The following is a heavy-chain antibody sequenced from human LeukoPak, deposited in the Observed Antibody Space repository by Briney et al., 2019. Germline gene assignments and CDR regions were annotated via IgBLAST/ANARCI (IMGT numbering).Heavy chain of an antibody. J-gene: IGHJ4*02. Sequence: PGGSLRLSCAASRFTFSSYSMNWVRQAPGKGLEWVSSISSSSSYIYYADSVKGRFTISRDNAKNSLYLQMNSLRAEDTAVYYCARHWHSSSCLDYWGQGTLVTVSS. CDR1: RFTFSSYS. V-gene: IGHV3-21*01. CDR2: ISSSSSYI. D-gene: IGHD6-13*01. CDR3: ARHWHSSSCLDY.